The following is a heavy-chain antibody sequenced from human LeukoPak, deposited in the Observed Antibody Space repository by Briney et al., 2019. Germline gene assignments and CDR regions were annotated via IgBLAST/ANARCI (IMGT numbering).Heavy chain of an antibody. CDR3: ARPRNHETYYYYGMDV. D-gene: IGHD1-14*01. V-gene: IGHV1-69*04. J-gene: IGHJ6*02. CDR2: IIPILGIA. Sequence: SVKVSCKASGGTFSSYAISWERQAPGQGLEWMGRIIPILGIANYAQKFQGRVTITADKSTSTAYMELSSLRSEDTAVYYCARPRNHETYYYYGMDVWGQGTTVTVSS. CDR1: GGTFSSYA.